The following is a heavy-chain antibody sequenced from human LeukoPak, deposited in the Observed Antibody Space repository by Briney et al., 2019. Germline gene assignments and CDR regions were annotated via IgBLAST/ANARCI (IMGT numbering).Heavy chain of an antibody. V-gene: IGHV4-34*01. CDR2: INHSGST. CDR1: GGSFSGYY. CDR3: ARGDYYDSSGPISAY. J-gene: IGHJ4*02. D-gene: IGHD3-22*01. Sequence: SETLSLTCAVYGGSFSGYYWSWIRQPPGKGLEWIGEINHSGSTNYNPSLKSRVTILVDTSKNQYSLKLRSVTAADTAVYYCARGDYYDSSGPISAYWGQGNLVTVSS.